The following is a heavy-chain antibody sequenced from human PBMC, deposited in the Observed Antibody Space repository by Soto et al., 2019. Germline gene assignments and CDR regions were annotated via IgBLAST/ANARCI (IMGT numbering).Heavy chain of an antibody. CDR3: GRDAGRRFDY. CDR2: MNRDGSEK. D-gene: IGHD6-13*01. J-gene: IGHJ4*02. CDR1: GFTFSSYW. V-gene: IGHV3-7*01. Sequence: EVQLVESGGGLVQPGGSLRLSCAASGFTFSSYWMTWARQAPGKGLEWVASMNRDGSEKRYVDSVEGRFTISRDNAKNSLFLQMNSLSPDDTAVYYCGRDAGRRFDYCGQGSLVTVSS.